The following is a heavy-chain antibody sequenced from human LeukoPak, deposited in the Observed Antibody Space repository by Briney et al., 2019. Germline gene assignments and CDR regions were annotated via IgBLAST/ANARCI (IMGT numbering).Heavy chain of an antibody. CDR3: AKDEGYYYYYMDV. V-gene: IGHV3-30*02. CDR2: IRYDGSNK. CDR1: GFTFSSYG. Sequence: GGSLRLSCAASGFTFSSYGMHWVRQAPCKGLEWVAFIRYDGSNKYYADSVKGRFTISRDNSKNTLYLQMNSLRAEDTAVYYCAKDEGYYYYYMDVWGKGTTVTVSS. J-gene: IGHJ6*03.